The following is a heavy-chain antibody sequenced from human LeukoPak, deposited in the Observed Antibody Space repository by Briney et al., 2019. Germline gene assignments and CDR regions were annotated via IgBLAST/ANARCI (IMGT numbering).Heavy chain of an antibody. CDR3: AREYVAVPAASRSYYYYGMDV. Sequence: QPGGSLRLSCAASGFTFSSYAMSWVRQAPGKGLEWVSAISGSGGSTYYADSVKGRFTISRDNSKNTLYLQMNSLRAEDTAVYYCAREYVAVPAASRSYYYYGMDVWGQGTTVTVSS. J-gene: IGHJ6*02. CDR1: GFTFSSYA. D-gene: IGHD2-2*01. V-gene: IGHV3-23*01. CDR2: ISGSGGST.